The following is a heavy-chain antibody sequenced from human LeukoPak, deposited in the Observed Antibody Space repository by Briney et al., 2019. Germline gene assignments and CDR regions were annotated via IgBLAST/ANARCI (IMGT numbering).Heavy chain of an antibody. V-gene: IGHV3-48*01. CDR3: ARGYGAGSFFVY. CDR1: GFTFSSYS. Sequence: GGSLRLSCAASGFTFSSYSMNWVRQAPGKGLEWVSYISSSSSTIYYADSVKGRFTISRDNAKNSLYLQMNSLRAEDTAVYYCARGYGAGSFFVYGGQRTLVTVPS. D-gene: IGHD3-10*01. J-gene: IGHJ4*02. CDR2: ISSSSSTI.